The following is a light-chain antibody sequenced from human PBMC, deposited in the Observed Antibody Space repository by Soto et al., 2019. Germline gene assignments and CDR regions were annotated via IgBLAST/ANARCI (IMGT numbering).Light chain of an antibody. CDR3: QQYGSSPPYT. J-gene: IGKJ2*01. Sequence: DIVLTQSPGTLSLSPGERATISCRASQSVSSRYLAWYQQKPGQAPRLLMYGASCRATGIPDRFSGSGSGTDFTLTISRLEPEDFAVYYCQQYGSSPPYTFGQGTKLEIK. CDR2: GAS. V-gene: IGKV3-20*01. CDR1: QSVSSRY.